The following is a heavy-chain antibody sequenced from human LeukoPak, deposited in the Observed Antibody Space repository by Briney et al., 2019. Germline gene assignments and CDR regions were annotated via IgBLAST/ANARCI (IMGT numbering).Heavy chain of an antibody. Sequence: GASVKVSCKASGYTFTGYYMHWVRQAPGQGLEWMGWINPNSGGTNYAQKFQGRVTMTRDTSTSTVYMELSSLRSEDTAVYYCARDHQYCSGGSCYSNFDYWGQGTLVTVSS. J-gene: IGHJ4*02. V-gene: IGHV1-2*02. CDR2: INPNSGGT. CDR3: ARDHQYCSGGSCYSNFDY. CDR1: GYTFTGYY. D-gene: IGHD2-15*01.